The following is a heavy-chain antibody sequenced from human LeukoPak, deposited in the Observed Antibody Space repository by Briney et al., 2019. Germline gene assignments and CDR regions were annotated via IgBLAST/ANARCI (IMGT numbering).Heavy chain of an antibody. V-gene: IGHV4-59*01. CDR2: IYNSGST. CDR3: ARENSNSWYLDY. Sequence: SETLSLTCTISGGSISTYYWSWIRQPPGKGLEWIGYIYNSGSTNYNPSLKSRVTISVDTSKNQFSLKLSSVTAADTAVYYCARENSNSWYLDYWGQGTLVTVSS. CDR1: GGSISTYY. J-gene: IGHJ4*02. D-gene: IGHD6-13*01.